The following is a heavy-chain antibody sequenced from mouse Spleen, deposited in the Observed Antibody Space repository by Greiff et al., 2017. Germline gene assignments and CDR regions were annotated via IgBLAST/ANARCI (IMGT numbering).Heavy chain of an antibody. V-gene: IGHV5-9-3*01. D-gene: IGHD1-2*01. CDR1: GFTFSSYA. J-gene: IGHJ2*01. Sequence: EVQLMESGGGLVKPGGSLKLSCAASGFTFSSYAMSWVRQTPEKRLEWVATISSGGSYTYYPDSVKGRFTISRDNAKNTLYLQMSSLRSEDTAMYYCAILITSYYFDYWGQGTTLTVSS. CDR2: ISSGGSYT. CDR3: AILITSYYFDY.